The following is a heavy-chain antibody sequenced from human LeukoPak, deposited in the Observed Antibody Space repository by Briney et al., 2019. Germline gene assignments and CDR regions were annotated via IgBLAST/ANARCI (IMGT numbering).Heavy chain of an antibody. J-gene: IGHJ5*02. V-gene: IGHV1-46*01. Sequence: ASVKVSCKASGYTFTSYYMHWVRQAPGQGLEWMGIINPSGGSTSYAQKFQGRVTMTRDTSTSTVYMELGSLRPEDTAVYYCARESGPGSYFTSGVDPWGQGTLVTVSS. CDR2: INPSGGST. D-gene: IGHD1-26*01. CDR3: ARESGPGSYFTSGVDP. CDR1: GYTFTSYY.